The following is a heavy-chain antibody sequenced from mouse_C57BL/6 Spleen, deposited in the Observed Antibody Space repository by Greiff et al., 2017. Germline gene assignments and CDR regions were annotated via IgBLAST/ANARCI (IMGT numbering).Heavy chain of an antibody. D-gene: IGHD1-1*01. CDR1: GFTFSSYA. CDR3: ARDRTTVESYFDY. Sequence: DVMLVESGGGLVKPGGSLKLSCAASGFTFSSYAMSWVRQTPEKRLEWVATISDGGSYTYYPDNVKGRFTISRDNAKNNLYLQMSHLKSEDTAMYYCARDRTTVESYFDYWGQGTTLTVSS. J-gene: IGHJ2*01. CDR2: ISDGGSYT. V-gene: IGHV5-4*01.